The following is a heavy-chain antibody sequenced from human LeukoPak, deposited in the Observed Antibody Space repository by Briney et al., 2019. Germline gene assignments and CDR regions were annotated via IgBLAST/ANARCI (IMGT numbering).Heavy chain of an antibody. V-gene: IGHV4-34*01. CDR2: INHSGST. CDR1: GGSFSGYY. CDR3: ARQSVLAGFFDY. J-gene: IGHJ4*02. D-gene: IGHD6-19*01. Sequence: SETLSLTCAVYGGSFSGYYWSWIRQPPGKGLEWIGEINHSGSTNYNPSLKSRVTISVDTSKNQFSLKLSSVTAADTAVYYCARQSVLAGFFDYWGQGTLVTVSS.